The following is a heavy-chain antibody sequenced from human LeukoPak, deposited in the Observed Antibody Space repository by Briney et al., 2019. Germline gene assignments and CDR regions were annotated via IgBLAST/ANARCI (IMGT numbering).Heavy chain of an antibody. CDR1: GFTFSSYG. V-gene: IGHV3-30*18. CDR2: ISYDGSNK. Sequence: GGSLRLSCAASGFTFSSYGMHWVRQAPGKGLEWVAVISYDGSNKYYADSVKGRSTISRDNSKNTLYLQMNSLRAEDTAVYYCAKDYYGSAGLYYYYYYGMDVWGQGTTVTVSS. CDR3: AKDYYGSAGLYYYYYYGMDV. J-gene: IGHJ6*02. D-gene: IGHD3-10*01.